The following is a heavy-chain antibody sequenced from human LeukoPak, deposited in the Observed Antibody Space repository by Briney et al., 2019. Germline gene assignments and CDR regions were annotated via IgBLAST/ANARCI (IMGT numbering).Heavy chain of an antibody. D-gene: IGHD3-22*01. CDR3: ASPDHYDSSGYYPYYYYGMDV. Sequence: ASVKVSCKASGYTFTSYAMHWVRQAPGQRLEWMGWINAGNGNTKYSQKFQGRVTITRDTSASTAYMELSSLRPEDTAVYYCASPDHYDSSGYYPYYYYGMDVWGQGTTVTVSS. CDR2: INAGNGNT. V-gene: IGHV1-3*01. CDR1: GYTFTSYA. J-gene: IGHJ6*02.